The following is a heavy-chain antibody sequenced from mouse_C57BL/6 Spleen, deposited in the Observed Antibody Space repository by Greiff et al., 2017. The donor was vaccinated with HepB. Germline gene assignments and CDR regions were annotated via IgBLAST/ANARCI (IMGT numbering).Heavy chain of an antibody. CDR3: ARHEYNGSSYGWFAY. CDR2: ISYDGSN. V-gene: IGHV3-6*01. D-gene: IGHD1-1*01. CDR1: GYSITSGYY. Sequence: EESGPGLVKPSQSLSLTCSVTGYSITSGYYWNWIRQFPGNKLEWMGYISYDGSNNYNPSLKNRISITRDTSKNQFFLKLNSVTTEDTATYYCARHEYNGSSYGWFAYWGQGTLVTVSA. J-gene: IGHJ3*01.